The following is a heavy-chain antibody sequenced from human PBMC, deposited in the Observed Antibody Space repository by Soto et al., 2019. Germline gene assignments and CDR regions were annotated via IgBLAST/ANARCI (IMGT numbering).Heavy chain of an antibody. J-gene: IGHJ6*02. Sequence: ASVKVSCKASGYTFSTYAMHWVRQAPGQRLEWMGWINAANGNTKYSQKFQGRVTSARDTSASTAYMELSSLRSEDTAVYYCARFPASDFYYGMDVWGQGTTVTVSS. V-gene: IGHV1-3*01. CDR3: ARFPASDFYYGMDV. D-gene: IGHD2-2*01. CDR1: GYTFSTYA. CDR2: INAANGNT.